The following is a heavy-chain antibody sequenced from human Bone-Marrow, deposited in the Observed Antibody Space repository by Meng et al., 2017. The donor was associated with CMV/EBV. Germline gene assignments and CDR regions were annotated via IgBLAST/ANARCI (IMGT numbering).Heavy chain of an antibody. V-gene: IGHV1-8*01. CDR1: GYTFTSYD. J-gene: IGHJ3*02. CDR3: ARDYGGNSDAFGI. Sequence: ASVKVSCKASGYTFTSYDINWVRQATGQGLEWMGWMNPNSGNTGYAQKFQGRVTMTRNTSISTAYMELNRLTSDDTAVYYCARDYGGNSDAFGIWGRGTMVTVSS. CDR2: MNPNSGNT. D-gene: IGHD4-23*01.